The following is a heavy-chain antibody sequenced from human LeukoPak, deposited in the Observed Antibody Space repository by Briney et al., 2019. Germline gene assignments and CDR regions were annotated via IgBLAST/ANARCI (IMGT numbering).Heavy chain of an antibody. CDR1: GFTFSSYS. CDR3: ARDSDDFWSGYFPPDY. Sequence: GGSLRLSCAASGFTFSSYSMNWVRQAPGKGLEWVSSISSSSSYIYYADSVKGRFTISRDNAKNSLYLQMSSLRAEDTAVYYCARDSDDFWSGYFPPDYWGQGTLVTVSS. J-gene: IGHJ4*02. D-gene: IGHD3-3*01. V-gene: IGHV3-21*01. CDR2: ISSSSSYI.